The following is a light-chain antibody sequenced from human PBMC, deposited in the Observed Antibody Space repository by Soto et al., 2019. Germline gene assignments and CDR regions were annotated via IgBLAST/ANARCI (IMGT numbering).Light chain of an antibody. CDR2: DVS. J-gene: IGKJ2*01. CDR3: QHTTDFT. Sequence: DIQMTQSPSTLAASVGDTVTMTCRSSSKWLAWYQKKPGKAPKLLIYDVSNLERGVPHGFSGSTSGAESTLTITGLQPDDLGTYYCQHTTDFTFGQGTKVEIK. CDR1: SSKW. V-gene: IGKV1-5*01.